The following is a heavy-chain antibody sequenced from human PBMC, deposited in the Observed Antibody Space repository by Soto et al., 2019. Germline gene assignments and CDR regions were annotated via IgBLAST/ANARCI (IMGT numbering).Heavy chain of an antibody. D-gene: IGHD2-2*03. CDR2: IYYSGST. CDR3: ARHGYCSSTSCYDGAFDI. J-gene: IGHJ3*02. V-gene: IGHV4-31*03. Sequence: SETLSLTCTVSGGSISSGGYYWSWIRQHPGKGLEWIGYIYYSGSTYYNPSLKSRVTISVDTSKNQFSLKLSSVTAADTAVYYCARHGYCSSTSCYDGAFDIWRQGTMVTV. CDR1: GGSISSGGYY.